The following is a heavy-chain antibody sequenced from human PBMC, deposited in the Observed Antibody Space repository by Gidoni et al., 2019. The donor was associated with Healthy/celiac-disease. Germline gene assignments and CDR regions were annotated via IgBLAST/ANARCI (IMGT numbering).Heavy chain of an antibody. Sequence: EVQLVESGGGGVQPGGSPRLSCAASASTFSSYWMSWVRQAPGEGLEWVANIKQDGSEKYYVDSVKGRFTNSRDNAKNSRYLQMNSLKAEDTAVYYGAGGYCTNGGCPGGMDVWGQGTTVTVSS. CDR1: ASTFSSYW. D-gene: IGHD2-8*01. CDR3: AGGYCTNGGCPGGMDV. J-gene: IGHJ6*02. CDR2: IKQDGSEK. V-gene: IGHV3-7*01.